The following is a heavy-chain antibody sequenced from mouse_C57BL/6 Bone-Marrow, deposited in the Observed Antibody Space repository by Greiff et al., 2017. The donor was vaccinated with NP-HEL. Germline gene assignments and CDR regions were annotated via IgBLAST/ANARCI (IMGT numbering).Heavy chain of an antibody. Sequence: QVQLKQPGAELVKPGASVKLSCKASGYTFTSYWMHWVKQRPGQGLEWIGMIHPNSGSTNYNEKFKSKATLTVDKSSSTAYMQLSSLTSEDSAVYYCARWDYDYDVRYFDVWGTGTTATVSS. D-gene: IGHD2-4*01. J-gene: IGHJ1*03. CDR2: IHPNSGST. V-gene: IGHV1-64*01. CDR1: GYTFTSYW. CDR3: ARWDYDYDVRYFDV.